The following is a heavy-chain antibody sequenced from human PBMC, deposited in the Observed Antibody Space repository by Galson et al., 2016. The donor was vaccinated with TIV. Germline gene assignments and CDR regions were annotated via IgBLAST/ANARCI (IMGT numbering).Heavy chain of an antibody. CDR3: ARDPRIYGDYLLAYFDC. D-gene: IGHD4-17*01. CDR1: GFTFSSYG. Sequence: SLRLSCAASGFTFSSYGMHWVRQAPGKGLEWVAVTLYDGTQKFYADSVKGRFTISKDNSKNTVSLEMNSLRLEDTAVYYCARDPRIYGDYLLAYFDCWGQGTLLTVSS. V-gene: IGHV3-30*03. CDR2: TLYDGTQK. J-gene: IGHJ4*02.